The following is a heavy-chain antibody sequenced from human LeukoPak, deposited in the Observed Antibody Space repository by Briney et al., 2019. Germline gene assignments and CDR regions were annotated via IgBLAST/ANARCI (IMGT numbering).Heavy chain of an antibody. D-gene: IGHD1-14*01. CDR2: INHSGST. Sequence: SETLSLTCAVSGGSISSSNWWSWVRQPPGKGVEWIGEINHSGSTNYNPSLKSRVTISVDTSKNQFSLKLSSVTAADTAVYYCARTGRVPYYYYGMDVWGQGTTVAVSS. CDR3: ARTGRVPYYYYGMDV. CDR1: GGSISSSNW. V-gene: IGHV4-4*02. J-gene: IGHJ6*02.